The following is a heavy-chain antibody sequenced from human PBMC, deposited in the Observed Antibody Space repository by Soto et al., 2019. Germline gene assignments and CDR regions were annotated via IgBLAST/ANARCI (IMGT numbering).Heavy chain of an antibody. V-gene: IGHV3-74*01. CDR3: ARDESMVRERWFDP. D-gene: IGHD1-26*01. J-gene: IGHJ5*02. CDR1: GFTFIGYW. CDR2: INNDGIDT. Sequence: GGSLRLSCAASGFTFIGYWMHWVRQGPGKGLVWVSRINNDGIDTTYADSVKGRFTISRDNAKNMLYLQMNSLRVDDTAVYYCARDESMVRERWFDPWGQGTLVTVSS.